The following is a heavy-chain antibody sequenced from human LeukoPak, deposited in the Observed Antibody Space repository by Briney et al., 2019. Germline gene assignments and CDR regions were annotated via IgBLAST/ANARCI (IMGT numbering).Heavy chain of an antibody. CDR3: TTREIVVEPAQTSMVRGVLWRSDF. Sequence: AAVQVACKVSGDTLTELSMHWVRQAPGKGLEWMGGFDPKEGERVYAQNFQGRFTMYEDTSSGTAYMVLNSLRSEDTAVYYCTTREIVVEPAQTSMVRGVLWRSDFWGHGTLVTVSS. J-gene: IGHJ4*01. D-gene: IGHD3-10*01. V-gene: IGHV1-24*01. CDR1: GDTLTELS. CDR2: FDPKEGER.